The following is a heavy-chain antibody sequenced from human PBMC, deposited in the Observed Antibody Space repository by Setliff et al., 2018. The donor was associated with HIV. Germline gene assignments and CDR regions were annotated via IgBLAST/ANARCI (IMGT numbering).Heavy chain of an antibody. D-gene: IGHD6-19*01. J-gene: IGHJ4*02. CDR2: IYHSGSI. CDR3: ARTIQPSSSPFDF. V-gene: IGHV4-4*02. CDR1: GGSISSSNW. Sequence: SETLSLTCAVSGGSISSSNWWSWVRQPPGKGLEWIGEIYHSGSINYNPSLKSRVTISVDRSKNQFSLRLRYMTAADTAIYYCARTIQPSSSPFDFWGQGILVTVSS.